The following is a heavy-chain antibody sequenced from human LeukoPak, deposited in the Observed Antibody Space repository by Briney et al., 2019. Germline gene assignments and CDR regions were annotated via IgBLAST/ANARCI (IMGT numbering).Heavy chain of an antibody. J-gene: IGHJ4*02. V-gene: IGHV4-39*01. D-gene: IGHD1-1*01. CDR1: GGSINNSSYY. CDR2: VYSSGST. CDR3: ARHLTTATHYYPLDF. Sequence: SETLSLTCTVSGGSINNSSYYWAWIRQPPGKGLEWIGSVYSSGSTYYNPSLKIPVTLPADTSKNQLSLKLHSVTAADTAVYYCARHLTTATHYYPLDFWRQGTLVTVSS.